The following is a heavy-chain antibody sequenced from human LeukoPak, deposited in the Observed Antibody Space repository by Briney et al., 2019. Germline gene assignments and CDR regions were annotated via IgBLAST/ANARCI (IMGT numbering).Heavy chain of an antibody. CDR3: ARDLVVRGVSYGMDV. Sequence: SETLSLTCTVSGGSISSYYWSWIRQPPGKGLEWIGYIYYSGSTNYNPSLKSRVTISVDTSKNQFSLKLSSVTAADTAVYYCARDLVVRGVSYGMDVWGQGTTVTVSS. V-gene: IGHV4-59*13. CDR1: GGSISSYY. CDR2: IYYSGST. J-gene: IGHJ6*02. D-gene: IGHD3-10*01.